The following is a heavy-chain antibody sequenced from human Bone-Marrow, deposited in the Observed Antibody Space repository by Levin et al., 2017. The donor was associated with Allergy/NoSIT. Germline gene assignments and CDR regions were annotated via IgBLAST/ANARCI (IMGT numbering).Heavy chain of an antibody. CDR1: EYTFTGYY. J-gene: IGHJ6*04. V-gene: IGHV1-2*02. Sequence: ASVKVSCKASEYTFTGYYMYWVRQAPGQGLEWMGWINPDSGGTNYAQKFQGRVTMTRDTSISTAHMELSRLRSDDTAVYYCARASVAGTFHYVMDVWGKGTTVTVSS. D-gene: IGHD6-19*01. CDR2: INPDSGGT. CDR3: ARASVAGTFHYVMDV.